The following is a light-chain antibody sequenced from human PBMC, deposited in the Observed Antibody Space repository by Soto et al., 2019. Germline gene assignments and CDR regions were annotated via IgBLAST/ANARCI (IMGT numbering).Light chain of an antibody. Sequence: EGVMTQSKATLSVSPGARATLSCRASQSVSTNFAWYQQKPGQGPRLLIYGASTGATGIPARFSGSGSGTEFTLTISSLQSEDFAVYYCQQYNNWPPTFGQRTNV. J-gene: IGKJ1*01. CDR2: GAS. V-gene: IGKV3-15*01. CDR3: QQYNNWPPT. CDR1: QSVSTN.